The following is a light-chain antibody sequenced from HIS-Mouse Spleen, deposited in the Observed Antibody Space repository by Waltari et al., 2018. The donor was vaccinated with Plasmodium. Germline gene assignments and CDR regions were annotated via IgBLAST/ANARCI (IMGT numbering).Light chain of an antibody. CDR1: QGIRSY. Sequence: IQLTQSPSFLSASVGDRVTITCRASQGIRSYLPWYQQKPGKAPKLLIYSASTLQSGVPSRFSGSGSGTEFTLTISSLQPEDFATYYCQQLNSYPYTFGQGTKLEIK. CDR3: QQLNSYPYT. V-gene: IGKV1-9*01. J-gene: IGKJ2*01. CDR2: SAS.